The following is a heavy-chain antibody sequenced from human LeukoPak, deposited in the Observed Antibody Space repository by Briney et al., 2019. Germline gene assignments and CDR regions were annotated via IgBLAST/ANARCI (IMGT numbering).Heavy chain of an antibody. CDR2: ISGSGGST. Sequence: PGGSLRLSCAASGFTFSSYAMSWVRQAPGKGLEWVSAISGSGGSTYYADSVKGRFTISRDNSKNTLYVQMNRLRAEDTAVYYCAKVTRYCSGGSCYPLMIDYWGQGTLVTVSS. CDR3: AKVTRYCSGGSCYPLMIDY. V-gene: IGHV3-23*01. D-gene: IGHD2-15*01. CDR1: GFTFSSYA. J-gene: IGHJ4*02.